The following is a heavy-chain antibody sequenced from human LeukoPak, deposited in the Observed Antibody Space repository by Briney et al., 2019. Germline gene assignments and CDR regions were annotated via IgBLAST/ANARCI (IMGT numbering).Heavy chain of an antibody. CDR2: ISHSGTPT. V-gene: IGHV3-21*01. CDR1: GFAFNTYS. D-gene: IGHD3-9*01. CDR3: ARDLRINSFDAGY. Sequence: GESLRLSCAASGFAFNTYSMNWVRQAPGKGLEWVSSISHSGTPTYYADSVRGRFTISRDNARNSLSLHMSSLRAEDTATYYCARDLRINSFDAGYWGQGTLVIVSS. J-gene: IGHJ4*02.